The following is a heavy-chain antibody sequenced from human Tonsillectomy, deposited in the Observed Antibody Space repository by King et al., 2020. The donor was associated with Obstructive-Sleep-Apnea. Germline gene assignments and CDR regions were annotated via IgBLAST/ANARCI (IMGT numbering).Heavy chain of an antibody. CDR2: ISYDGSNK. V-gene: IGHV3-30-3*01. J-gene: IGHJ4*02. CDR3: ARYSVWFGELFYYFDY. D-gene: IGHD3-10*01. CDR1: GFTFSSYA. Sequence: VQLVESGGGVVQPGRSLRLSCAASGFTFSSYAMHWVRQAPGKGLEWVAVISYDGSNKYYADSVKGRFTISRDNSKNTLYLQMNSLRAEDTAVYYCARYSVWFGELFYYFDYWGQGTLVTVSS.